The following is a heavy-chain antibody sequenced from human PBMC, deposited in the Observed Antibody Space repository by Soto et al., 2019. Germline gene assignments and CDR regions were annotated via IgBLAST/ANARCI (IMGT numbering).Heavy chain of an antibody. CDR3: MSNYGDYRYYYGMDV. CDR2: IIPLFGTA. V-gene: IGHV1-69*12. Sequence: QVQLVQSGAEVKKPGSSVKVSCKASGGTFSSYAISWVRQAPGQGLEWMAGIIPLFGTADYAQKFQGRVTMNEDESTSPAYMERSSLRSEDTAVYYCMSNYGDYRYYYGMDVWGQGTTVTVSS. D-gene: IGHD4-17*01. J-gene: IGHJ6*02. CDR1: GGTFSSYA.